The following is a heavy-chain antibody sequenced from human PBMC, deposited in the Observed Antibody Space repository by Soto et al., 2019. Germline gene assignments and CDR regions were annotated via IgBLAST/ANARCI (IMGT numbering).Heavy chain of an antibody. V-gene: IGHV3-72*01. CDR1: GFTFSDHY. CDR3: ARDSHAHDAFDI. Sequence: SGGSLRLSCAASGFTFSDHYMDWVRQAPGKGLEWVGRTRNKANSYTTEYAASVKGRFTISRDDSKNSLYLQMNSLKTEDTAVYYCARDSHAHDAFDIWGQGTMVTVSS. CDR2: TRNKANSYTT. J-gene: IGHJ3*02. D-gene: IGHD2-2*01.